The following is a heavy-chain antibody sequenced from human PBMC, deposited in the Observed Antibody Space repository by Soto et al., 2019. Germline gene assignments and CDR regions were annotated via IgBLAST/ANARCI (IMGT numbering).Heavy chain of an antibody. CDR2: IYYSGST. Sequence: LSLTCTVSGGSISSADYCWSWVRQPPGKGLEWIGYIYYSGSTFFNPSLKSRVTISKDTSRNQFSLRLNSVTAADTAVYYCARAIVVTIGGMDVWGQGTTVTVSS. V-gene: IGHV4-30-4*01. CDR1: GGSISSADYC. D-gene: IGHD5-12*01. J-gene: IGHJ6*02. CDR3: ARAIVVTIGGMDV.